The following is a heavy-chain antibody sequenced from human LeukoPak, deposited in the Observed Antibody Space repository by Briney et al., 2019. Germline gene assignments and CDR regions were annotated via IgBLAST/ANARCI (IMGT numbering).Heavy chain of an antibody. D-gene: IGHD3-10*01. CDR1: GHTLTELS. CDR3: ATPPVWFGEFMSGNSILGYFQD. V-gene: IGHV1-24*01. J-gene: IGHJ1*01. CDR2: FDTQEGET. Sequence: ASVKVSCKISGHTLTELSIHWVRQAPGKGLEWMGGFDTQEGETIFAQNFQGRVTMIEDTSSDTAYMELSSLTSEDTAVYYCATPPVWFGEFMSGNSILGYFQDWGQGTLVTVSS.